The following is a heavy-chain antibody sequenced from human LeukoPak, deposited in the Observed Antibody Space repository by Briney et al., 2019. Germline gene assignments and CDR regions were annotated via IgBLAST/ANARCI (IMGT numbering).Heavy chain of an antibody. CDR3: AKDRGRDGYNYFDY. CDR1: GFTFSSYG. Sequence: GGSLRLSCAASGFTFSSYGMHWVRQAPGKGLEWVAVIWYDGSNKYYADSVKGRFTISRDNSKNTVYLQMNSLRAEDTAVYYCAKDRGRDGYNYFDYWGQGTLVTVSS. J-gene: IGHJ4*02. V-gene: IGHV3-33*06. D-gene: IGHD5-24*01. CDR2: IWYDGSNK.